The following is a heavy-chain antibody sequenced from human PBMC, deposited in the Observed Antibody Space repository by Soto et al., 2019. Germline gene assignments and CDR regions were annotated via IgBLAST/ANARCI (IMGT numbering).Heavy chain of an antibody. D-gene: IGHD6-19*01. CDR3: AKADGEQWPVPHLDN. J-gene: IGHJ4*02. CDR2: ISCCGGST. Sequence: EVQLLESGGGVVQPGGSLRLSCVASGFNFKKVAMAWVRQAPGEGLEWVSGISCCGGSTSYADSVKGRFSIARDDSKNTLSLQMNSLRVVDTAQYYCAKADGEQWPVPHLDNWGQGTLVTVS. CDR1: GFNFKKVA. V-gene: IGHV3-23*01.